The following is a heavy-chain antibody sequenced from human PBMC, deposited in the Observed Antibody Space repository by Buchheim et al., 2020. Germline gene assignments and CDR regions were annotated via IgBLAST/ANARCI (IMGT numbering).Heavy chain of an antibody. CDR2: INLNSGGT. CDR3: ARVGSSSPRSFDY. J-gene: IGHJ4*02. V-gene: IGHV1-2*02. D-gene: IGHD6-13*01. Sequence: QVQLVQSGAEVKKPGASVKVSCKASGYTFTGYYKHWVRQAPGQGLEWMGWINLNSGGTNYAQKFQGRVTMTRDTSISTAYMELSRLRSDDTAVYYCARVGSSSPRSFDYWGQGTL. CDR1: GYTFTGYY.